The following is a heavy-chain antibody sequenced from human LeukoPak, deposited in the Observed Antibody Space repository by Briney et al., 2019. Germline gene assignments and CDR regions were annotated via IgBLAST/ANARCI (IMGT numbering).Heavy chain of an antibody. Sequence: GGSLRLSCAASGFTVSNNCMSWVRQAPGKGLEWVSVIYSGGSTYYADSVKGRFTISRDTSKNTLSLQMNSLRAEDTAVYYCASLSLGHYWGQGTLVTVSS. D-gene: IGHD6-6*01. CDR2: IYSGGST. J-gene: IGHJ4*02. CDR1: GFTVSNNC. CDR3: ASLSLGHY. V-gene: IGHV3-53*01.